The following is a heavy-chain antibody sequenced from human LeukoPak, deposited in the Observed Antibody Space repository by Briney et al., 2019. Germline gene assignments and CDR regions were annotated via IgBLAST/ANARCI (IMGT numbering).Heavy chain of an antibody. J-gene: IGHJ4*02. Sequence: TASETLSLTCTVSGGSISSYYWSWIRQPPGKGLEWIGYIYYSGSTNYNPSLKSRVTISVDTSKNQFSLKLSSVTAADTAVYYCARLSPMVRGVMADYWGQGTLVTVPS. V-gene: IGHV4-59*01. CDR1: GGSISSYY. CDR3: ARLSPMVRGVMADY. CDR2: IYYSGST. D-gene: IGHD3-10*01.